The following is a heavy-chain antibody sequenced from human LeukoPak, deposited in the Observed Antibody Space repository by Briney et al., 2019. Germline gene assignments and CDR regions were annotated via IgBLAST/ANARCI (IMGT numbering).Heavy chain of an antibody. J-gene: IGHJ4*02. CDR2: ISASGEIT. V-gene: IGHV3-23*01. Sequence: GSLRLSCAASGFTFSSYAMSWVRQAPGKGLEWVSHISASGEITYYADSVKGRFTISRDNSKNTLYMQMNSLRAEDTAVFYCAKVATKGNYYDSSGYSLDYWGQGTLVTVSS. CDR1: GFTFSSYA. CDR3: AKVATKGNYYDSSGYSLDY. D-gene: IGHD3-22*01.